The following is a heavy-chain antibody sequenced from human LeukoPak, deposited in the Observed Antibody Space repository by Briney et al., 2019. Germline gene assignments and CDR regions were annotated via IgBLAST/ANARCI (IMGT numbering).Heavy chain of an antibody. CDR2: INPSGGST. Sequence: GASVKVSCKASGYTFTSYGISWVRQAPGQGLEWMGIINPSGGSTSYAQKFQGRVTMTRDTSTSTVYMELSSLRSEDTAVYYCARGFTSSSWYLTEWGTAHYFDYWGQGTLVTVSS. J-gene: IGHJ4*02. D-gene: IGHD6-13*01. CDR3: ARGFTSSSWYLTEWGTAHYFDY. V-gene: IGHV1-46*01. CDR1: GYTFTSYG.